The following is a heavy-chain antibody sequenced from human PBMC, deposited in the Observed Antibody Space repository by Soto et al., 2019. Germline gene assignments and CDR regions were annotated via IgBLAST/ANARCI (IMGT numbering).Heavy chain of an antibody. CDR2: IYYSGST. V-gene: IGHV4-39*01. D-gene: IGHD4-17*01. CDR3: ARLVTTSPKDYYYYGMDV. J-gene: IGHJ6*02. CDR1: GGSISSSSYY. Sequence: SETLSLTCTVSGGSISSSSYYWGWIRQPPGKGLEWIGSIYYSGSTYYNPSLKSRVTISVDTSKNQFSLKLSSVTAADTAVYYCARLVTTSPKDYYYYGMDVWGQGTTVTVSS.